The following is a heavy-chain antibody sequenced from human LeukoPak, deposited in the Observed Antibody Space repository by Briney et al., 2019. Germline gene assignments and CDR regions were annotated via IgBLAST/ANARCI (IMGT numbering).Heavy chain of an antibody. D-gene: IGHD1-26*01. CDR3: ARNSSGNYFDY. V-gene: IGHV4-59*01. J-gene: IGHJ4*02. CDR1: GGSISSYY. Sequence: SETLSLTCTVSGGSISSYYWSWIRQPPGKGLEWLGYIYNSRDTNYNPSLKSRVTFSVDTSKNQFSLKLSSVTAADTAVYYCARNSSGNYFDYWGQGTLVTVSS. CDR2: IYNSRDT.